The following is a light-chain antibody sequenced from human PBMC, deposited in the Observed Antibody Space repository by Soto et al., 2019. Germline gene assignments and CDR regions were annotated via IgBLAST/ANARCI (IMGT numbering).Light chain of an antibody. CDR1: QGISSY. Sequence: LSRSASSLTSRGGPRHYNKSLARQGISSYLEWYQQKQGKAPKLLIYAASTLQSGVPSRSSGSGSGTDFTLTISSLQPEDFETYYCQQLNSYPQTFGGGTKVDIK. CDR3: QQLNSYPQT. V-gene: IGKV1-9*01. J-gene: IGKJ4*01. CDR2: AAS.